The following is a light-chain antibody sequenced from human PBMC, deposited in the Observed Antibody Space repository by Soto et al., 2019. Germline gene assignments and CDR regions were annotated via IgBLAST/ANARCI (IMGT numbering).Light chain of an antibody. Sequence: EIVMTHSPATLSVSPGERATLSCRASQSVRDNLAWYQQKPGQAPRLLIYGASTRATGIPARFSGSGSGTEFTLNINSLQCEDFALYCCQQSNIWPYTFGQGTKLEIK. V-gene: IGKV3-15*01. CDR1: QSVRDN. CDR3: QQSNIWPYT. CDR2: GAS. J-gene: IGKJ2*01.